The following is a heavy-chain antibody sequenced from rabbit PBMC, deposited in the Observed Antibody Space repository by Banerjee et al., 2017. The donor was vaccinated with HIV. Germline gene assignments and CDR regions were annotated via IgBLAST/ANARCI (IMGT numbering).Heavy chain of an antibody. CDR2: IYAGDGST. CDR1: GFSFSSNYW. CDR3: ARDLWYVGYAYARRDL. Sequence: QEQLEESGGDLVKPEGSLTLTCTASGFSFSSNYWICWVRQAPGKGPEWIACIYAGDGSTYYASWAKGRFTISKTSSTTVTLEMTSLTAADTATYFCARDLWYVGYAYARRDLWGPGTLVTVS. V-gene: IGHV1S45*01. D-gene: IGHD6-1*01. J-gene: IGHJ6*01.